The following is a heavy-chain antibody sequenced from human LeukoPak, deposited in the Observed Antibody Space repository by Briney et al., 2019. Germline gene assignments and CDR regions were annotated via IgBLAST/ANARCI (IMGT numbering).Heavy chain of an antibody. CDR2: ISYDGSKK. CDR3: AKVKKQWLEAFHY. J-gene: IGHJ4*02. V-gene: IGHV3-30*18. Sequence: GRSLRLSCVASGFTFSSYGMHSVRQAPGKGLEWVAVISYDGSKKYYADSVKGRFTISRDNSKNTLYLQMNSLRADDTSVYYCAKVKKQWLEAFHYWGQGTLITVSS. CDR1: GFTFSSYG. D-gene: IGHD6-19*01.